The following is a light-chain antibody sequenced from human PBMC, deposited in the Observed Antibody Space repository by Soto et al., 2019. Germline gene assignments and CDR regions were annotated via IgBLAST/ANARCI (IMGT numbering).Light chain of an antibody. V-gene: IGLV2-14*01. CDR3: SSYTSSSTYV. Sequence: QSVLTQPASVSRSPGESITISCTGTSSDVGAYNYVSWYQQDPGKAPKLMIYDVSSRPSGVSNRSSGSKSGHTASLTISGLQAEDEADYYCSSYTSSSTYVFGTGTKVTVL. J-gene: IGLJ1*01. CDR2: DVS. CDR1: SSDVGAYNY.